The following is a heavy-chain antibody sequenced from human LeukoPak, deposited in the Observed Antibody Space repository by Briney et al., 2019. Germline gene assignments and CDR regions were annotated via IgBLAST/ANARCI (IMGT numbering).Heavy chain of an antibody. CDR3: AKYGGSSSFDY. J-gene: IGHJ4*02. D-gene: IGHD6-6*01. CDR2: ISYDGSNK. Sequence: PGGSLRLSCAASGFTFSSYGMHWVRQAPGKGLEWVAVISYDGSNKYYADSVKGRFTISRDNSKNTLYLQMNSLRAEDTAVYYCAKYGGSSSFDYWGQGTLVTVSS. V-gene: IGHV3-30*18. CDR1: GFTFSSYG.